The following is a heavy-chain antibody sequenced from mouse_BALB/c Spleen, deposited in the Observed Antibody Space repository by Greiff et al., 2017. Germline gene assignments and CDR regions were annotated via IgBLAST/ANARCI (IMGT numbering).Heavy chain of an antibody. CDR3: AREGGYERFAY. CDR2: ISSGGSYT. J-gene: IGHJ3*01. V-gene: IGHV5-9-4*01. Sequence: EVMLVESGGGLVKPGGSLKLSCAASGFTFSSYAMSWVRQSPEKRLEWVAEISSGGSYTYYPDTVTGRFTISRDNAKNTLYLEMSSLRSEDTAMYYCAREGGYERFAYWGQGTLVTVSA. CDR1: GFTFSSYA. D-gene: IGHD2-2*01.